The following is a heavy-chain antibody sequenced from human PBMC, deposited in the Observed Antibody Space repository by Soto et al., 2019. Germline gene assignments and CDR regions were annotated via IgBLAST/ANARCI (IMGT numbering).Heavy chain of an antibody. CDR3: ARDKRDLRFLEWSYYFDY. CDR2: ISYDGSNK. Sequence: HWVRQAPGKGLEWVALISYDGSNKYYADSVKGRFTISRDNSKNTLYLQMNSLRAEDTAVYYCARDKRDLRFLEWSYYFDYWGQGTLFTVSA. J-gene: IGHJ4*02. D-gene: IGHD3-3*01. V-gene: IGHV3-30-3*01.